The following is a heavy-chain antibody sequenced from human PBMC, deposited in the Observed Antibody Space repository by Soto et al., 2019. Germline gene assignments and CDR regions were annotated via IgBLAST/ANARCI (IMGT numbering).Heavy chain of an antibody. CDR2: VSFDGSHK. CDR1: GFTFSSYA. Sequence: QVQLVQSGGGVVQPGGYLRLSCAASGFTFSSYAIHWVRQAPGKGLEWVADVSFDGSHKIYAVPVRGRFTISRDNSKKTVYLQMNSVRAEDTALYYCAKLGDAVSGYFDFWGQGTQVAVSS. J-gene: IGHJ5*01. CDR3: AKLGDAVSGYFDF. V-gene: IGHV3-30*18. D-gene: IGHD3-3*01.